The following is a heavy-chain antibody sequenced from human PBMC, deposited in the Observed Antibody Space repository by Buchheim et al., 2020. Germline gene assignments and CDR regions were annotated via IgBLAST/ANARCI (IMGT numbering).Heavy chain of an antibody. Sequence: QVQLVESGGGVVQPGRSLRLSCAASGFIFNTHAMHWVRQAPGKGLEWVGFIWYDGSEQEYGASVKGRFTISRDNAKNTVYLQMNSLRAEDTAVYYCARDPPNSGWSLDRWGQGTL. J-gene: IGHJ5*02. CDR3: ARDPPNSGWSLDR. D-gene: IGHD6-19*01. V-gene: IGHV3-33*01. CDR2: IWYDGSEQ. CDR1: GFIFNTHA.